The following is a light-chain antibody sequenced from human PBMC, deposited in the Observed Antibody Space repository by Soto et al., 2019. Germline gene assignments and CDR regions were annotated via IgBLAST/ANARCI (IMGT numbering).Light chain of an antibody. CDR2: GAA. V-gene: IGKV3-15*01. J-gene: IGKJ1*01. Sequence: EIVMTQSPATLSVSPGERATLSCRASQSVFSSLAWYQQKPGQAPRLLIYGAATRATGIPARFSGSGSGTEFTLTISSLEPEDFAVYYCQQRTSWPPWTFGQGTKVDIK. CDR1: QSVFSS. CDR3: QQRTSWPPWT.